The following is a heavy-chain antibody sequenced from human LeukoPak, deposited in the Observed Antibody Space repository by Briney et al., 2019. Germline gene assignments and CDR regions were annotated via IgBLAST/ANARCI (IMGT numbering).Heavy chain of an antibody. J-gene: IGHJ5*02. D-gene: IGHD3-3*01. CDR3: ARAGDPPYYDFWSGHPNNWFDP. CDR1: GYTFTSYD. V-gene: IGHV1-8*01. Sequence: EASVKVSCKASGYTFTSYDINWVRQATGQGLEWMGWMNPNSGNTGYAQKFQGRVTMTRDTSISTAYMELRSLRSDDTAVYYCARAGDPPYYDFWSGHPNNWFDPWGQGTLVTVSS. CDR2: MNPNSGNT.